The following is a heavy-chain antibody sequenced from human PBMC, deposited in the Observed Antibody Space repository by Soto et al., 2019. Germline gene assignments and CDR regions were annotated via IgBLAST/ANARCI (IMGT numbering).Heavy chain of an antibody. CDR1: GFTFSSYG. D-gene: IGHD6-19*01. V-gene: IGHV3-33*01. J-gene: IGHJ4*02. CDR3: ARDYPCSGWHYWFDY. CDR2: IWYDGSNK. Sequence: GGSLRLSCAASGFTFSSYGMHWVRQAPGKGLEWVAVIWYDGSNKYYADSVKGRFTISRDNSKNTLYLQMNSLRDEDTAVYYCARDYPCSGWHYWFDYWGQGTLVTVSS.